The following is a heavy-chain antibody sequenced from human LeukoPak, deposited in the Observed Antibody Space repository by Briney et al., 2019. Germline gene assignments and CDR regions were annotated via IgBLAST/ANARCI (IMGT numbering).Heavy chain of an antibody. J-gene: IGHJ3*02. V-gene: IGHV4-39*02. CDR3: ARDFGPGYDILTGFSLEAFDI. CDR1: GGSISSSSYY. CDR2: MYYSGST. Sequence: PSETLSLTCTVSGGSISSSSYYWGWIRQPPGKGLEWIGSMYYSGSTYYNPSLKSRVIISVDTPKNQFSLKLSSVTAADTAVYYCARDFGPGYDILTGFSLEAFDIWGQGTMVTVSS. D-gene: IGHD3-9*01.